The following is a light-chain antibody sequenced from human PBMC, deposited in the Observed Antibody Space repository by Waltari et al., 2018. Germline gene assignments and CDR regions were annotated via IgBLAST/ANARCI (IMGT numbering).Light chain of an antibody. CDR2: DVS. V-gene: IGKV3-11*01. Sequence: EIVLTQSPATLSLSPGERATLSCRASQTVNSYLAWYQQKPGQSPRLLIYDVSNRATGIPARFSASGSGTDFTLTISSLETEDFAVYYCQQRAIWPLTFGGGTRVEIK. CDR3: QQRAIWPLT. J-gene: IGKJ4*01. CDR1: QTVNSY.